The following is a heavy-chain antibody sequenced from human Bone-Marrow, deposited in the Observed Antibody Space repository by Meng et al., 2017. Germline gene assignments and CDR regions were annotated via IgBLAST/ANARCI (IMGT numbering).Heavy chain of an antibody. CDR3: ARGLRAARPLLFGY. CDR2: INHSGST. CDR1: GGSFSGYY. D-gene: IGHD6-6*01. J-gene: IGHJ4*02. V-gene: IGHV4-34*01. Sequence: VQLQQWGAGLFKPSETLSLTCAVYGGSFSGYYWSWIRQPPGKGLEWIGEINHSGSTNYNPSLKSRVTISVDTSKNQFSLKLSSVTAADTAVYYCARGLRAARPLLFGYWGQGTLVTVSS.